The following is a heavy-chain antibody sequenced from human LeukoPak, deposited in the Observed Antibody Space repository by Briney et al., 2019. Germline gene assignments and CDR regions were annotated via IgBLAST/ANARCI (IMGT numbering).Heavy chain of an antibody. CDR2: MYYSGST. V-gene: IGHV4-59*01. CDR1: GGSISSYW. CDR3: ASSSSWYRSSGRYFDS. J-gene: IGHJ4*02. Sequence: SETLSLTCTVSGGSISSYWWSWIRQPPGKGLEWIGYMYYSGSTNYNPSLKSRVTISIDTSNNQFSLKLSSVTAADTAVYYCASSSSWYRSSGRYFDSWGQGTLVTVSS. D-gene: IGHD6-13*01.